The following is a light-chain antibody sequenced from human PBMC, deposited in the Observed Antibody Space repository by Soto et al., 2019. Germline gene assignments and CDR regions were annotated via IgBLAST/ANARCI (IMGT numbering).Light chain of an antibody. V-gene: IGKV3D-15*01. CDR3: QQYNNWPVT. CDR1: QYINTR. J-gene: IGKJ4*01. CDR2: GAS. Sequence: EIVWTQSPATLSSFPGDRVTLSCRPSQYINTRLSWYQHGPCQAPRLRIHGASTRATGIAARFSGSGSGTEFTLTISGLQSEDFATYYCQQYNNWPVTFGGGTKVDIK.